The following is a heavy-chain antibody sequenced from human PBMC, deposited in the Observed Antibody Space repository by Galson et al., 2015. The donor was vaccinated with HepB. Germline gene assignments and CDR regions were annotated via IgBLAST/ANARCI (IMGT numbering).Heavy chain of an antibody. D-gene: IGHD1-26*01. CDR1: GDSVSSTSAV. CDR3: ARTQVGAAYFDY. V-gene: IGHV6-1*01. J-gene: IGHJ4*02. Sequence: CAISGDSVSSTSAVWNWVRQSPSRGLEWLGRTWYRSKWYYEFAVSAESRITINPDTSKNQFSLQLSSVTPEDTAVCYCARTQVGAAYFDYWGQGTLVTVSS. CDR2: TWYRSKWYY.